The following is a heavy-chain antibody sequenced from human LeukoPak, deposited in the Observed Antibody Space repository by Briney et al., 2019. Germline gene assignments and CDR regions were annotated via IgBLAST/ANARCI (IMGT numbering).Heavy chain of an antibody. CDR2: ISAYNGNT. D-gene: IGHD2-2*01. CDR1: GYTFSSYG. V-gene: IGHV1-18*01. CDR3: ARRVPAANDAFDI. Sequence: ASVKVSCKASGYTFSSYGISWGRQAPGQGLEWMGWISAYNGNTDYAQNFRGRATMTTDTSTSTAYMELSSLRSEDTAVYYCARRVPAANDAFDIWGQGTMVTVSS. J-gene: IGHJ3*02.